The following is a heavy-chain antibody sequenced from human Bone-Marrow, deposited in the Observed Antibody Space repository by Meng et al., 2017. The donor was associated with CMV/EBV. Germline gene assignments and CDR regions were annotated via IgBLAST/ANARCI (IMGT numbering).Heavy chain of an antibody. D-gene: IGHD4-11*01. Sequence: GESLKISCAASGFTFSSYWMHWVRQAPGKGLVWVSRINSDGSSTSYADSVKGRFTISRDNAKNTLYLQMNSLRAEDTAVYYCARDSGSTVTPHYWGQGTLVNVYS. V-gene: IGHV3-74*01. CDR3: ARDSGSTVTPHY. CDR2: INSDGSST. CDR1: GFTFSSYW. J-gene: IGHJ4*02.